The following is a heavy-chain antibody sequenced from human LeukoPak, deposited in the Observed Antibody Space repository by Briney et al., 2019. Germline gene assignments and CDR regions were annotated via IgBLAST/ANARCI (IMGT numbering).Heavy chain of an antibody. CDR2: INPKSGDP. CDR3: ARDPGHDTSNYGGLDF. CDR1: GYRFTGYY. D-gene: IGHD4-11*01. V-gene: IGHV1-2*02. Sequence: ASVKVSCKTSGYRFTGYYMHWVRQAPGQGLEWVGWINPKSGDPIYVQKFQGRVTLTRDTSIDTVYLELSSLKSDDTAVYYCARDPGHDTSNYGGLDFWGQGTLVTVSS. J-gene: IGHJ4*02.